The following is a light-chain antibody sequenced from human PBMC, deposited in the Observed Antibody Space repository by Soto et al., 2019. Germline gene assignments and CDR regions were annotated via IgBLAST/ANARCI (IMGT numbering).Light chain of an antibody. V-gene: IGLV2-8*01. CDR1: SSDVGGYNY. J-gene: IGLJ3*02. CDR3: SSYAVSKDFYVV. Sequence: QSVLTQPPSASGSPGQSVTISCTGTSSDVGGYNYVSWYQQYPGRAPKLMIYEVNKRPSGVPDRFAGSKSGNTASLTVSGLQAEDEAEYYCSSYAVSKDFYVVFGGGTTVTVL. CDR2: EVN.